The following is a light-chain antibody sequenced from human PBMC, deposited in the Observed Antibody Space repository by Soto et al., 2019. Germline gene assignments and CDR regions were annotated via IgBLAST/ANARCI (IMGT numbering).Light chain of an antibody. CDR2: DAS. V-gene: IGKV1-5*01. CDR1: QSTANW. Sequence: IQMTQFPATLTASVGDRVTITCRASQSTANWLAWYQQKPGKAPKVVIYDASSLGSGVPSRFSGSGSGTEFTLTISSLQPDDFATYYCQHPKWAFGQGTTVEI. J-gene: IGKJ1*01. CDR3: QHPKWA.